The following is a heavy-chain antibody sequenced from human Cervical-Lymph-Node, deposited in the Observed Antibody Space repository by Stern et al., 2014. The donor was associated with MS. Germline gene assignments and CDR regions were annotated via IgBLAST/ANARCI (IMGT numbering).Heavy chain of an antibody. Sequence: EVQLVESGGGLVQPGGSLRLSCAASGFTLSSHAMSWVRQAPGKGLEWVSAISGSGDSTYYADAVKGRFTISRDNSKNTLYVHMNSLRAEDTAVYYCAKMPVRGVIIPYYFEYWGQGTLGTVSS. J-gene: IGHJ4*02. CDR3: AKMPVRGVIIPYYFEY. V-gene: IGHV3-23*04. D-gene: IGHD3-10*01. CDR1: GFTLSSHA. CDR2: ISGSGDST.